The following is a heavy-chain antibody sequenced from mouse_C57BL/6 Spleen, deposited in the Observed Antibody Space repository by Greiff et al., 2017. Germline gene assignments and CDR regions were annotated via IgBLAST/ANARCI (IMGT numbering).Heavy chain of an antibody. V-gene: IGHV1-82*01. CDR1: GYAFSSSW. CDR3: ARTYFGSSHYYFDY. Sequence: QVHLLQSGPELAKPGASVKISCKASGYAFSSSWMHWVKQRPGKGLEWIGRIYPGGGDTNYNGKFKGTATLTADTSSSPAYMQLSSLTSDDTAVYYCARTYFGSSHYYFDYWGQGTTLTVSS. D-gene: IGHD1-1*01. J-gene: IGHJ2*01. CDR2: IYPGGGDT.